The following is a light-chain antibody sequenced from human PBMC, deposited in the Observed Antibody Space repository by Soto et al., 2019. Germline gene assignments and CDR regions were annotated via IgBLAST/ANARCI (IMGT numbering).Light chain of an antibody. V-gene: IGKV3-20*01. CDR2: GIS. J-gene: IGKJ1*01. Sequence: EIVLTQSPGTLSLSPGERATISCRASHTISSSYLAWYQQKPGQAPRLLMYGISRRATGIPDRFSGSGSGTDFPLTITSLESEAFAVYYCQQYVTSSPRTFGQGTKVEIK. CDR3: QQYVTSSPRT. CDR1: HTISSSY.